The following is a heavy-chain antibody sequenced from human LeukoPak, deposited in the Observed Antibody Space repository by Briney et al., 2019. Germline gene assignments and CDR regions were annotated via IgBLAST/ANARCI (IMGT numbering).Heavy chain of an antibody. Sequence: SDTLSLTCTVSNDSLSSYYWSWIPHPAGKGLEWVGRIYTSESTNYNPSLKSRVTMSVDTSKNQFSLKLSSVTAADTAVYYCARGPSYYYYMDVWGKGTTVIVSS. CDR3: ARGPSYYYYMDV. V-gene: IGHV4-4*07. J-gene: IGHJ6*03. CDR1: NDSLSSYY. CDR2: IYTSEST.